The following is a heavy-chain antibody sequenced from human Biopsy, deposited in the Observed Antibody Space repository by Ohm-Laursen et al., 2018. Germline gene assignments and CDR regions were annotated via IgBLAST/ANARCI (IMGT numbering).Heavy chain of an antibody. CDR1: SASLSSHF. Sequence: SLTLSFTCAVFSASLSSHFWPWIPQSSGKGLEWIGEGYHDGNTNLNPSLKSRVSISIDTSKNQFSLRLTSVIDSATAFYYCASGKDYFDNSGYPLAPHFDYWGQGALVTVSS. CDR2: GYHDGNT. D-gene: IGHD3-22*01. CDR3: ASGKDYFDNSGYPLAPHFDY. V-gene: IGHV4-34*01. J-gene: IGHJ4*02.